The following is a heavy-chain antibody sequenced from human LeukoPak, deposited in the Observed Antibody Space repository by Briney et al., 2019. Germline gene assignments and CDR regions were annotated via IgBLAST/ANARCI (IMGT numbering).Heavy chain of an antibody. D-gene: IGHD6-19*01. CDR2: IKQDGSEK. CDR3: ARDTGLAHFDY. Sequence: GGSLRLSCAASGFTFSSYWMSWVRQAPGKGLEWVASIKQDGSEKYYVDSVKGRFTISRDNAKNSLYLQMNSLRAEDTAVYYCARDTGLAHFDYWGQGTLVTVSS. J-gene: IGHJ4*02. V-gene: IGHV3-7*03. CDR1: GFTFSSYW.